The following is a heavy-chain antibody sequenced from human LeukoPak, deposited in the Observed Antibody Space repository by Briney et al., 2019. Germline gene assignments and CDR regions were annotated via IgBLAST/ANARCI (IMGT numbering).Heavy chain of an antibody. J-gene: IGHJ5*02. CDR1: GDSVTSATYY. CDR2: IYTSGST. D-gene: IGHD6-13*01. CDR3: ARHKFGVEQLAT. Sequence: SETLSLTCTVSGDSVTSATYYWTWIRQPPGKGLEWIGYIYTSGSTNYNPSLKTRVTISVDTSKNQFSLKLSSVTAADTAVYYCARHKFGVEQLATWGQGTLVTVSS. V-gene: IGHV4-61*01.